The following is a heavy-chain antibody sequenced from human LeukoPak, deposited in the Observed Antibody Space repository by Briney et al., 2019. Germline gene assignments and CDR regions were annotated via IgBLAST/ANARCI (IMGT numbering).Heavy chain of an antibody. CDR1: GFTFSSYA. CDR2: ISASGGTT. V-gene: IGHV3-23*01. J-gene: IGHJ6*03. Sequence: GGSLRLSCAASGFTFSSYAISWVRQAPGKGLEWVSAISASGGTTYYADSVKGRFTISRDNSKNTLYLQMNSLRAEDTAVYYCAKIPEGWELSVDYYYMDVWGKGTTVTVSS. CDR3: AKIPEGWELSVDYYYMDV. D-gene: IGHD1-26*01.